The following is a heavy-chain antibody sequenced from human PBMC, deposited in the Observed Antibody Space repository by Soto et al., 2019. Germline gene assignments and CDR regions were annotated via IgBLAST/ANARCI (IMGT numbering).Heavy chain of an antibody. V-gene: IGHV3-23*01. J-gene: IGHJ4*02. Sequence: VQLLESGGGLVQPGGSLRLSCAASGFTFSSYAMSWVRQAPGKGLGWVSGIGGSGAGTNYADSVKGRFTISRDNSKNTLYLQMSSLRAEDTAVYYCARGGGIAVAGTHLDYWGQGTLVTVSS. CDR3: ARGGGIAVAGTHLDY. CDR1: GFTFSSYA. CDR2: IGGSGAGT. D-gene: IGHD6-19*01.